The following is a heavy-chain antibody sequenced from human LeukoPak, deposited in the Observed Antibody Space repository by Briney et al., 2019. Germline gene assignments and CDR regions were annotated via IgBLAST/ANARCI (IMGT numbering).Heavy chain of an antibody. J-gene: IGHJ4*02. CDR1: GGTFSSYA. V-gene: IGHV1-69*13. D-gene: IGHD2-2*01. CDR2: IIPIFGTA. CDR3: ARVMDRCSSTSCYPPYFDY. Sequence: SVKDSCKASGGTFSSYAISWVRQAPGQGLEWMGGIIPIFGTANYAQKFQGRVTITADESTSTAYMELSSLRSEDTAVYYCARVMDRCSSTSCYPPYFDYWGQGTLVTVSS.